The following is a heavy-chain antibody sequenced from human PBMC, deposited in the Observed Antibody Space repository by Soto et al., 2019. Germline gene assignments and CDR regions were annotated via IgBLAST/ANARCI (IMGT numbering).Heavy chain of an antibody. CDR1: GFTFSSYA. CDR2: ISGSGGST. CDR3: AKDLGTRNWFDP. V-gene: IGHV3-23*01. D-gene: IGHD1-1*01. J-gene: IGHJ5*02. Sequence: GSLILSCAASGFTFSSYAMSWVRQAPGKGLEWVSAISGSGGSTYYADSVKGRFTISRDNSENTLYLQMNSLRAEDTAVYYCAKDLGTRNWFDPWGQGTLVTVSS.